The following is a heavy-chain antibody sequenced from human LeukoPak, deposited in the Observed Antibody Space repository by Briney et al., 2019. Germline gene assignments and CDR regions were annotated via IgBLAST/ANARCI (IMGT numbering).Heavy chain of an antibody. D-gene: IGHD4-17*01. V-gene: IGHV4-39*07. J-gene: IGHJ4*02. CDR3: AREVNYGDSRGFDY. CDR1: GASISSYYYY. Sequence: SETLSLTCTVSGASISSYYYYWGWIRQPPGKGLEWIGSVYYTGSTYYNPSLKSRVTISVDKSKNQFSLKLSSVTAADTAVYYCAREVNYGDSRGFDYWGQGTLVTVSS. CDR2: VYYTGST.